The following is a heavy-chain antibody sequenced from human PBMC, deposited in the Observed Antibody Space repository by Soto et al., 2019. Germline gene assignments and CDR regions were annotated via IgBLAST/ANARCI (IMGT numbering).Heavy chain of an antibody. D-gene: IGHD7-27*01. CDR2: IYYSGST. Sequence: SETLSLTCTVSGGSISSSSYYWGWIRQPPGKGLEWIGSIYYSGSTYYNPSLKSRITISVDTSKNQFSLKLSSVTAADTAVYYCARDLGIGSNWFDPWGQGTLVTVSS. CDR3: ARDLGIGSNWFDP. V-gene: IGHV4-39*07. CDR1: GGSISSSSYY. J-gene: IGHJ5*02.